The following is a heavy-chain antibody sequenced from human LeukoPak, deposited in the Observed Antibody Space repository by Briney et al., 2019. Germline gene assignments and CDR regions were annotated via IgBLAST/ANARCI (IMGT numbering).Heavy chain of an antibody. Sequence: PSETLSLTCTVSGGSIGSYFWSWIRQPPGRGLEWIGYNNGSTKYNPSLKSRVTISVDTSKNQLSLKLSSVTAADTAVYYCARGRGYGGNYLRAFDIWGQGTMVSVSS. CDR1: GGSIGSYF. D-gene: IGHD1-26*01. CDR2: NNGST. CDR3: ARGRGYGGNYLRAFDI. V-gene: IGHV4-59*08. J-gene: IGHJ3*02.